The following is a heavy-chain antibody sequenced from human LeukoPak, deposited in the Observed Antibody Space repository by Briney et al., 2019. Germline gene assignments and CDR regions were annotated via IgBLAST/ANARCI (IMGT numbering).Heavy chain of an antibody. CDR1: GFTFSSYG. J-gene: IGHJ4*02. V-gene: IGHV3-23*01. CDR3: ARRDGSSSYYYSDY. Sequence: PGGSLRLSCAASGFTFSSYGMSWVRQAPGKGLEWVSSISTTGGNIYYADSVKGRFTVSRDNSKNTLFLQMNSLRAEDTALYHCARRDGSSSYYYSDYWGQGSLVTVS. D-gene: IGHD3-22*01. CDR2: ISTTGGNI.